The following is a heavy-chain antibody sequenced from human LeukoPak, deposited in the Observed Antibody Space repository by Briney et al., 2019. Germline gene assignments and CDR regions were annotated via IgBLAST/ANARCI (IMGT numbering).Heavy chain of an antibody. CDR2: ISSSSSYI. D-gene: IGHD2-2*01. Sequence: GGFLRLSCAASGFTFSSYSMNWVRQAPGKGLEWVSSISSSSSYIYYADSVKGRFTISRDNAKNSLYLQMNSLRAEDTAVYYCARGAVVVPAASRADYWGQGTLATVSS. J-gene: IGHJ4*02. CDR3: ARGAVVVPAASRADY. CDR1: GFTFSSYS. V-gene: IGHV3-21*01.